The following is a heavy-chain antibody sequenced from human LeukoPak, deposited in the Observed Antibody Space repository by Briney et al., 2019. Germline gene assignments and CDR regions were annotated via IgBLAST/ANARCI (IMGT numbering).Heavy chain of an antibody. CDR1: GGSISSYY. J-gene: IGHJ2*01. D-gene: IGHD3-10*01. V-gene: IGHV4-59*01. CDR2: IYYSGST. Sequence: SETLSLTCTVSGGSISSYYWSWIRQPPGKGLEWIGYIYYSGSTNYNPSLKSRVTISVDTSKNQFSLKLSSVTAADTAVYYCARDRRSITMVRGGPGSYWYFDLWGRGTLVTVSS. CDR3: ARDRRSITMVRGGPGSYWYFDL.